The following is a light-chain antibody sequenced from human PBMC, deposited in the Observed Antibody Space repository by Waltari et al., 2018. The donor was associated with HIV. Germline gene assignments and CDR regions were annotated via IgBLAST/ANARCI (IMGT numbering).Light chain of an antibody. CDR2: GTS. CDR1: QSGSGTY. CDR3: QQYGRSPIT. V-gene: IGKV3-20*01. Sequence: EILLTQSHGTLSLSPGERATLSCRASQSGSGTYLAWYQQNPGQAPRLLIYGTSSRATGTPIRFSGSGSGTDYTLTITTLEPEDFAVYFCQQYGRSPITFGQGTRLETK. J-gene: IGKJ5*01.